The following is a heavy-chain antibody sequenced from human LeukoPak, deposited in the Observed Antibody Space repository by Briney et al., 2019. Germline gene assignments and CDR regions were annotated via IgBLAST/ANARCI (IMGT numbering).Heavy chain of an antibody. J-gene: IGHJ4*02. CDR3: ARLMGYSDYPFDY. CDR2: ISPDNGNT. V-gene: IGHV1-18*01. D-gene: IGHD4-11*01. CDR1: GYTFTTYG. Sequence: ASVKVSCKASGYTFTTYGISWVRQAPGQGLEWMGWISPDNGNTIYAQKVQGRVTMTTDTSTGTAYMELGGLRSDDTALYYCARLMGYSDYPFDYWGQGTLVTVSS.